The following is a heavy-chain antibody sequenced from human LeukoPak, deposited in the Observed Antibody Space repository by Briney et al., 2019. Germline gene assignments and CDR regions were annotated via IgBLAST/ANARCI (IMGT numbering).Heavy chain of an antibody. CDR1: GGSISSYY. CDR3: ARGYRYYDILTGYQNWFDP. J-gene: IGHJ5*02. D-gene: IGHD3-9*01. CDR2: IYTSGST. V-gene: IGHV4-4*07. Sequence: SETLSLTCTVSGGSISSYYWSWIRQPAGKGLEWIGRIYTSGSTNYSPSLKSRVTMSVDTSKNQFSLKLSSVTAADTAVYYCARGYRYYDILTGYQNWFDPWGQGTLVTVSS.